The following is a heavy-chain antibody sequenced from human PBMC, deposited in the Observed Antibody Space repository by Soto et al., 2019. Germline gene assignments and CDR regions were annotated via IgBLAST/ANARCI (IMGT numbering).Heavy chain of an antibody. D-gene: IGHD5-12*01. CDR1: GFTFSSYG. Sequence: GGSLRLSCAASGFTFSSYGMHWVRRAPGKGLEWVAVIWDDGNKKYYVDSVKGRFTISRDNSKNTLYLQMNSLRADDTAVYYCARDRVDGYKSYFDYWGQGTLVTVSS. V-gene: IGHV3-33*01. CDR2: IWDDGNKK. CDR3: ARDRVDGYKSYFDY. J-gene: IGHJ4*02.